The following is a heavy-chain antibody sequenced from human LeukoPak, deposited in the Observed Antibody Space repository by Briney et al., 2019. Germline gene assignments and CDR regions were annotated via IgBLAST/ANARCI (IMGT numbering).Heavy chain of an antibody. Sequence: GGSLRLSCATSGXTFSSHGFYWVRQAPGKGLEWVGVVWYDGSKKYYADFVKGRSTISRDNSKNTLYLEMNSLRAEDSDVYYCARDVSYNSLDYWGQGTLVTVSS. CDR2: VWYDGSKK. CDR1: GXTFSSHG. D-gene: IGHD6-13*01. CDR3: ARDVSYNSLDY. V-gene: IGHV3-33*01. J-gene: IGHJ4*02.